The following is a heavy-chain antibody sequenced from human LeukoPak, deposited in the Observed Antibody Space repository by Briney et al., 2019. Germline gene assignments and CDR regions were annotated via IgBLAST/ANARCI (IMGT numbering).Heavy chain of an antibody. CDR1: GYTFTGYY. J-gene: IGHJ4*02. Sequence: ASVKVSCKASGYTFTGYYMHWVRQAPGQGLEWMGWINPNSGGPNYAQKFLGRVTMTRDTSISTAYMELSRLTSDDTAVYSCARGPFIAVTGTVFLNYWGQGTLVTVSS. CDR2: INPNSGGP. D-gene: IGHD6-19*01. V-gene: IGHV1-2*02. CDR3: ARGPFIAVTGTVFLNY.